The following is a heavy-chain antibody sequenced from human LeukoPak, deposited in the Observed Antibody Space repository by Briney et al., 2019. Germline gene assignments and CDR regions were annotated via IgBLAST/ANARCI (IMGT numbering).Heavy chain of an antibody. CDR3: AREKYYYDSSGYYYYYYYMDV. J-gene: IGHJ6*03. Sequence: GGSLRLSCTASGFTFSSYNMNWVRQAPGKGLEWVANIKQDGSEKYYVDSVKGRFTISRDNAKNSLYLQMNSLRAEDTAVYYCAREKYYYDSSGYYYYYYYMDVWGKGTTVTVSS. V-gene: IGHV3-7*01. D-gene: IGHD3-22*01. CDR1: GFTFSSYN. CDR2: IKQDGSEK.